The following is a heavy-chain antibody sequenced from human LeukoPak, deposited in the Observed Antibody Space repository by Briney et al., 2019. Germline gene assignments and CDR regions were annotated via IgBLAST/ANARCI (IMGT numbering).Heavy chain of an antibody. CDR1: GYTFDDHA. D-gene: IGHD3-10*01. V-gene: IGHV3-9*01. J-gene: IGHJ3*02. CDR2: ISWNSGII. Sequence: GGSLRLSCAASGYTFDDHAMHWVRQGPGKGLEWVAGISWNSGIIDYADSVKGRFTISRDNAKNSLYLQMNSLRAEDTAVYYCAREITPGSGSYFAWGFWGAFDIWGQGTMVTVSS. CDR3: AREITPGSGSYFAWGFWGAFDI.